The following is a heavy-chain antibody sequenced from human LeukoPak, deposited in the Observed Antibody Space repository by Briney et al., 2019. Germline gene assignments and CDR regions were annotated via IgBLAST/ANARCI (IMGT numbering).Heavy chain of an antibody. D-gene: IGHD3-10*01. V-gene: IGHV3-74*01. CDR1: GFTFSSYW. J-gene: IGHJ4*02. Sequence: GGSLRLSCAASGFTFSSYWMHWVRQAPGKGLAWVSRINSDGSSTTYADSVKGRFTISRDNAKNTLYLQMNSLRAEDTAVYYCARQIDYYGSGSFDYWGQGTLVTVSS. CDR2: INSDGSST. CDR3: ARQIDYYGSGSFDY.